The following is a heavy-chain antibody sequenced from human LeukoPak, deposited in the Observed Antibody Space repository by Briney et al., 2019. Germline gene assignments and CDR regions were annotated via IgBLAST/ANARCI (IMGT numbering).Heavy chain of an antibody. CDR1: GFTFSSYW. CDR3: ARAPNYYGMDV. CDR2: INGDGRNM. J-gene: IGHJ6*02. V-gene: IGHV3-74*01. Sequence: SGGSLRLSCVASGFTFSSYWMHWVRQDPRKGLVWVSRINGDGRNMNYADSVRGRFTISRDNAKNTLYLQMNTLRAEDTAVYYCARAPNYYGMDVWGQGTTVTVSS.